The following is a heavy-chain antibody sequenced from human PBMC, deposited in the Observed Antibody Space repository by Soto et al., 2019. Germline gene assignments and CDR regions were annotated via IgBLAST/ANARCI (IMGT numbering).Heavy chain of an antibody. D-gene: IGHD1-26*01. CDR1: GFTFSSYS. Sequence: EVHLLESGGGLVQPGGSLRLSCVASGFTFSSYSMSRVRQAPGKGLEWVSGFRAGGDDGTTYYADSVKGRFTISRDNSKNTLYLQMNSLRAEDTAVYYCAKDGVGATKPNWFDPWGQGTLVTVSS. J-gene: IGHJ5*02. V-gene: IGHV3-23*01. CDR2: FRAGGDDGTT. CDR3: AKDGVGATKPNWFDP.